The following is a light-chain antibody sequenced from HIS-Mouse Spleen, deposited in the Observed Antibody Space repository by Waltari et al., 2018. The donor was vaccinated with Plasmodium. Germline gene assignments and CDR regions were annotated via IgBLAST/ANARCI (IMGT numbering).Light chain of an antibody. CDR1: NIGSKN. Sequence: SYELTQPLSVSVALGQTARITCGGNNIGSKNVHWYQQEPGQAPVLVIYRVSNRPSGIPGRCSGSNAGNTATLTISRAQAGDEADYYCQVWDSSTVFGGGTKLTVL. CDR3: QVWDSSTV. CDR2: RVS. V-gene: IGLV3-9*01. J-gene: IGLJ3*02.